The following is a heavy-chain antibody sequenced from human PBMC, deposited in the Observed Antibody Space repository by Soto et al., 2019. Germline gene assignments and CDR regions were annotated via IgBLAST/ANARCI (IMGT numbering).Heavy chain of an antibody. Sequence: SETLSLTCTVSGGSISSSSYYWGWIRQPPGKGLEWIGSIYYSGSTYYNPSLKSRVTISVDTSKNQFSLKLSSVTAADTAVYYCARHYVDSDAFDIWGQGTMVTVSS. CDR2: IYYSGST. V-gene: IGHV4-39*01. CDR1: GGSISSSSYY. D-gene: IGHD3-16*01. J-gene: IGHJ3*02. CDR3: ARHYVDSDAFDI.